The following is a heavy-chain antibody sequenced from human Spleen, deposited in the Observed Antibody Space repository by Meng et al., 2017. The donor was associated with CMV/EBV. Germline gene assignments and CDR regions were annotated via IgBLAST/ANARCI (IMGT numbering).Heavy chain of an antibody. CDR2: IYAGGIT. CDR3: ARDAVSGSYGNDF. Sequence: GESLKISCAASGFTFSSYSMNWVRQAPGKGLEWVAVIYAGGITYYANSVKGRFTISRDTSKNSLDLQMERLRVEDTAVYYCARDAVSGSYGNDFWGQGTLVTVSS. D-gene: IGHD3-16*01. CDR1: GFTFSSYS. J-gene: IGHJ4*02. V-gene: IGHV3-53*01.